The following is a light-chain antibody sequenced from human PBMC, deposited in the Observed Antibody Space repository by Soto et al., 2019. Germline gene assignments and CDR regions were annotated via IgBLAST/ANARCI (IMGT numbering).Light chain of an antibody. CDR2: GAA. CDR1: QSVSSTY. J-gene: IGKJ2*01. CDR3: QHYGSSPPYT. Sequence: EIVLTQPPGTLSLSPGQRVSLSCRASQSVSSTYLAWYQQKPGQAPRLLIYGAAYRATGIPDRFSGSGSGTDFTLTISRLEPEDFAVYYCQHYGSSPPYTFGQGTKLEIK. V-gene: IGKV3-20*01.